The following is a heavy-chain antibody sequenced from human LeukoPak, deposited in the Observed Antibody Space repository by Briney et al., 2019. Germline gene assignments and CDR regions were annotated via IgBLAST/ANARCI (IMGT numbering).Heavy chain of an antibody. V-gene: IGHV3-20*04. CDR1: GFTFDDYA. D-gene: IGHD2-2*01. CDR2: IDWDGGST. CDR3: ARDRGCGSSGCWGIFDY. Sequence: RSGGSLRLSCAASGFTFDDYAMSWVRQAPGKGLEWVSGIDWDGGSTGYVDSVKGRFTISRDNAKNSLYLQMNSLRAEDTAFYYCARDRGCGSSGCWGIFDYWGQGTLVTASS. J-gene: IGHJ4*02.